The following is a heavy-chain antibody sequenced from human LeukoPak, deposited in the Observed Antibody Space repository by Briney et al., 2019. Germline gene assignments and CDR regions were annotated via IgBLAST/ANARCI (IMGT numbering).Heavy chain of an antibody. Sequence: SETLSLTCTVSADSSSSDYWSWIRQPPGKGLEWIGYIYYSGSTNYNPSLKSRVTISVDTSKNQFSLRLSSVTAADTAFYYCARMATGCSGGTCYYLIDYWGQGTLVTVFS. CDR1: ADSSSSDY. D-gene: IGHD2-15*01. J-gene: IGHJ4*02. V-gene: IGHV4-59*13. CDR3: ARMATGCSGGTCYYLIDY. CDR2: IYYSGST.